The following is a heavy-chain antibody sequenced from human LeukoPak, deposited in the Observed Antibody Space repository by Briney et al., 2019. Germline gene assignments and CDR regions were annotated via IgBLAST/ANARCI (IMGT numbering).Heavy chain of an antibody. CDR3: ARGINYGSGRGYFDY. J-gene: IGHJ4*02. CDR2: INHSGST. CDR1: GGSFSGYY. Sequence: SETLSLTCAVYGGSFSGYYWSWIRQPPGKGPEWIGEINHSGSTNYNPSLKSRVTISVDTSKNQFSLKLSSVTAADTAVYYCARGINYGSGRGYFDYWGQGTLVTVSS. D-gene: IGHD3-10*01. V-gene: IGHV4-34*01.